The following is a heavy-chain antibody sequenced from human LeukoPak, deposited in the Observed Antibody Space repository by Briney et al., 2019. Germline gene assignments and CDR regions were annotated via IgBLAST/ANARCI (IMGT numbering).Heavy chain of an antibody. CDR2: INPNSGDT. V-gene: IGHV1-2*02. J-gene: IGHJ4*02. Sequence: EASLKVSCKASGYTFTGYYMHWVRQAPGQGLEWMGWINPNSGDTNYAQKFQGRVTMTRDTSISTAYMELSRLRSDDTAVYYCAREGDIVLVAAAIDYWGQGTLVTVSS. CDR3: AREGDIVLVAAAIDY. D-gene: IGHD2-2*02. CDR1: GYTFTGYY.